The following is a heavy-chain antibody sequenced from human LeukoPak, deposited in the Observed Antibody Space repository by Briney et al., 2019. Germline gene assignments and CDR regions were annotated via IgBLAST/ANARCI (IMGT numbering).Heavy chain of an antibody. Sequence: GGSLRLSCAASGISVSNDYMSWVRQAPGKGLEGVSAIYADGYTRDAASVKGRFSISRRNSKNTVYLQMDNLRPEDTAVYYCARDRRGEKDFDVWGPGTMVTVSS. CDR1: GISVSNDY. CDR3: ARDRRGEKDFDV. V-gene: IGHV3-53*04. CDR2: IYADGYT. J-gene: IGHJ3*01.